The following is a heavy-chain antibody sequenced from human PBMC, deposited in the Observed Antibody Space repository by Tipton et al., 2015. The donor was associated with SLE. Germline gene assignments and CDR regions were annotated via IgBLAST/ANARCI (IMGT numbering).Heavy chain of an antibody. CDR3: ARGGIAADFDY. CDR2: IKQDGSEK. J-gene: IGHJ4*02. V-gene: IGHV3-7*01. D-gene: IGHD6-13*01. Sequence: SLRLSCAASGFTFSSYWMSWVRQAPGKGLEWVANIKQDGSEKYYVDSVKGRFTISRDNSKNTLYLQMNSLRAEDTAVYYCARGGIAADFDYWGQGTLVTVSS. CDR1: GFTFSSYW.